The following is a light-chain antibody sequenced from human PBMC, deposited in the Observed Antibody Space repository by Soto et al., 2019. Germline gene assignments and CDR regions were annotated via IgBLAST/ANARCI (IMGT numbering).Light chain of an antibody. CDR1: SSDVGGYKY. V-gene: IGLV2-14*01. Sequence: SALTQPASVSGSPGQSITISCTGTSSDVGGYKYVSWYQQHPGKAPKLMIYEVSNRPSGVSNRFSGSKSGNTASLTISGLQAEDEADYYCSSKRSCSTPVFGAGTKLTVL. CDR2: EVS. J-gene: IGLJ1*01. CDR3: SSKRSCSTPV.